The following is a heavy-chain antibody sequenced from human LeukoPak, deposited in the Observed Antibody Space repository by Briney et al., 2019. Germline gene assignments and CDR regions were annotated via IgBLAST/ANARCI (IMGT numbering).Heavy chain of an antibody. CDR1: GGSISSSSYY. CDR3: ARRGPIGYCSGGSCQYYFDY. D-gene: IGHD2-15*01. CDR2: IYYSGST. Sequence: SETLSLTCTVSGGSISSSSYYWGWIRQPPGKGLEWIGSIYYSGSTYYNPSLKSRVTISVDTSKNQSSLKLSSVTAADTAVYYCARRGPIGYCSGGSCQYYFDYWGQGTLVTVSS. J-gene: IGHJ4*02. V-gene: IGHV4-39*01.